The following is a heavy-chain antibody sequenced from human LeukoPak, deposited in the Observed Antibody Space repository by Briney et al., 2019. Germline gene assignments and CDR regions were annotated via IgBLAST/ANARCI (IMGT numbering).Heavy chain of an antibody. CDR3: ARDLDYGDYVYGY. CDR1: GFTFSSNY. V-gene: IGHV3-66*02. J-gene: IGHJ4*02. D-gene: IGHD4-17*01. CDR2: IYSGGST. Sequence: GGSLRLSCAASGFTFSSNYMSWVRQAPGQGLEWVSVIYSGGSTYYAYCVKRRFTISRDNSKNTLYLQMNSLRAEDTAVYYCARDLDYGDYVYGYWGQGTLVTVSS.